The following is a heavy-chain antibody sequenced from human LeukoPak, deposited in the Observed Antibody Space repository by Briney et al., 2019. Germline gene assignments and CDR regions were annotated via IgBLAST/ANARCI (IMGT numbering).Heavy chain of an antibody. CDR3: ARDWGVDS. CDR2: TSYDERNK. V-gene: IGHV3-30*04. D-gene: IGHD3-10*01. CDR1: GFTFSIYT. J-gene: IGHJ4*02. Sequence: GRSLRLSCAASGFTFSIYTMVWLRQAPGKGPEWVAVTSYDERNKYYADSVKGRFTISRDNSNSILYLQMDSLRPEDTAMYYCARDWGVDSWGQGTLVTVPS.